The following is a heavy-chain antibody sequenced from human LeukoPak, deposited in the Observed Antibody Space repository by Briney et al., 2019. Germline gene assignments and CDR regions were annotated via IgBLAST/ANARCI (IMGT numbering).Heavy chain of an antibody. V-gene: IGHV3-30*18. CDR1: GFSFSSYG. CDR2: ISYDGRNK. CDR3: VKDPSRITTIVVVIPPYFFDY. J-gene: IGHJ4*02. D-gene: IGHD3-22*01. Sequence: PGGSLRLSCAASGFSFSSYGMHWVRQAPGKGLEWVAVISYDGRNKDYAHSVRGRFSISRDNSKNTLYLQMNSLRDEDTAVYYCVKDPSRITTIVVVIPPYFFDYWGQGTLVTVSS.